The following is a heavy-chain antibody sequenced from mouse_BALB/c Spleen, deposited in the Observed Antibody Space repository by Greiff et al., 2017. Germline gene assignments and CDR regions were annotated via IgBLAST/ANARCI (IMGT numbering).Heavy chain of an antibody. V-gene: IGHV2-2*02. CDR1: GFSLTSYG. D-gene: IGHD2-3*01. CDR3: DRSMDGYYDAMDN. J-gene: IGHJ4*01. CDR2: IWSGGST. Sequence: QVQLKQSGPGLVQPSQCLSITCTVSGFSLTSYGVHWVRQSPGKGLEWLGVIWSGGSTDYNAAFISRLSTSKDNSQSQVFFKRNSLQANDTAIYYCDRSMDGYYDAMDNWGQGTSVTVSS.